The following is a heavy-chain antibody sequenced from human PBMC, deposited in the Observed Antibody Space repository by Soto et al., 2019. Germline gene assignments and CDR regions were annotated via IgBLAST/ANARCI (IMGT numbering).Heavy chain of an antibody. CDR2: IIPIFGTA. CDR1: GGTFSSYA. Sequence: SVKVSCKASGGTFSSYAISWVRQAPGQGLEWMGGIIPIFGTANYAQKFQGRVTITADESTSTAYMELSSLRSEDTAVYYCARVQIHRGTNGVCCPLDYWGQGTLVTVSS. D-gene: IGHD2-8*01. V-gene: IGHV1-69*13. J-gene: IGHJ4*02. CDR3: ARVQIHRGTNGVCCPLDY.